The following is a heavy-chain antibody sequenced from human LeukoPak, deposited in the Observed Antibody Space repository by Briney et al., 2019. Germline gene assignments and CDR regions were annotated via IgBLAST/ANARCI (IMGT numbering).Heavy chain of an antibody. V-gene: IGHV3-15*01. Sequence: GGSLRLSCAASGFTFNNDWMSWARQAPGRGLEWVGHIKSRPDGGTSDYAATVKGRFTISREDSKNTVYLQMNSLKTEDTAMYYCTAERYYSFYFWGQGTLVTVSS. CDR2: IKSRPDGGTS. J-gene: IGHJ4*02. CDR3: TAERYYSFYF. D-gene: IGHD3-10*01. CDR1: GFTFNNDW.